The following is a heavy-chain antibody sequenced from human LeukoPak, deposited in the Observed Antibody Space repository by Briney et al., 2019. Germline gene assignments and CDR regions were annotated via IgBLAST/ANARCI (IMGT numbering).Heavy chain of an antibody. Sequence: PGGSLRLSCAASGFTFSSYAMSWVRQALGKGLEWVSAISGSGGSTYYADSVKGRFTISRDNSKNTLYLQMNSLRAEDTAVYYCAKDEEWELLPDAFDIWGQGTMVTVSS. J-gene: IGHJ3*02. CDR3: AKDEEWELLPDAFDI. CDR2: ISGSGGST. V-gene: IGHV3-23*01. D-gene: IGHD1-26*01. CDR1: GFTFSSYA.